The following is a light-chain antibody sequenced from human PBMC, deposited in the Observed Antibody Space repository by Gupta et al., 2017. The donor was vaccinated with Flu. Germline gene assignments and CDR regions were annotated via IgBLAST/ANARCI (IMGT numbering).Light chain of an antibody. Sequence: QSVLTQPPSASATPGQRVTISCSGSSSNIGSNSVNWYQQLPGAAPKLLIYNNNHRPSGVPDRFAGSKSGTSASRAVRGLQSEDEADYHCAAWDDNLNGGVVGGGTKLTVL. CDR3: AAWDDNLNGGV. J-gene: IGLJ3*02. V-gene: IGLV1-44*01. CDR2: NNN. CDR1: SSNIGSNS.